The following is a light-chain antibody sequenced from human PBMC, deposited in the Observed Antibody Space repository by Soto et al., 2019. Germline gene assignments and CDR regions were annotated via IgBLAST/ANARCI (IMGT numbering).Light chain of an antibody. CDR2: ENN. Sequence: QSVLTQPPSVSAAPGQKVTISCSGSSSNIGNNYVSWYQHLPGTAPKLLIYENNKRPSGIPDRFSGSKSGTSATLGITGVQTGDEADYFCGSWDSSLSAGFYVFGTGTKLTVL. CDR3: GSWDSSLSAGFYV. V-gene: IGLV1-51*02. J-gene: IGLJ1*01. CDR1: SSNIGNNY.